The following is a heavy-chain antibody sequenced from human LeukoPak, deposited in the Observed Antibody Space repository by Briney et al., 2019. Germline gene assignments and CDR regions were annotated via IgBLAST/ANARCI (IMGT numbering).Heavy chain of an antibody. Sequence: SETLSLTCTVSGGSISSSTYYWGWIRQPPGKGLEWIGTMYYSGSTYYNPSLKSRVAISVDTSKNQFSLKLSSVTAADTAVYYCARQRAYYYDSSGYPYWYFDLWGRGTLVTVSS. CDR1: GGSISSSTYY. J-gene: IGHJ2*01. V-gene: IGHV4-39*01. CDR3: ARQRAYYYDSSGYPYWYFDL. D-gene: IGHD3-22*01. CDR2: MYYSGST.